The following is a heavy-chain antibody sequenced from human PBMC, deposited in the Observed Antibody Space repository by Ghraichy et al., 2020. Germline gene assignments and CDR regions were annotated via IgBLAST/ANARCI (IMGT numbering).Heavy chain of an antibody. CDR1: GFTFGDYA. CDR2: IRSKAYGGTT. D-gene: IGHD6-6*01. Sequence: PRLSCTASGFTFGDYAMSWFRQAPGKGLEWVGFIRSKAYGGTTEYAASVKGRFTISRDDSKSIAYLQMNSLKTEDTAVYYCTRLAARPPTRVFDYWGQGTLVTVSS. V-gene: IGHV3-49*03. J-gene: IGHJ4*02. CDR3: TRLAARPPTRVFDY.